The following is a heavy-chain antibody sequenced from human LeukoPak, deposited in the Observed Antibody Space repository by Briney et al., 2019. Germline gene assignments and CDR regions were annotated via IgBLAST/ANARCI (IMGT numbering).Heavy chain of an antibody. V-gene: IGHV1-8*01. CDR1: GYTFTSYD. CDR3: ARDLKYQLLLGWFDP. Sequence: ASVKVSCKASGYTFTSYDINWVRQATGQGLEWMGWMNPNSGNTGYAQKFQGKVTMTRNTSISTAYMELSSLRSDDTAVYYCARDLKYQLLLGWFDPWGQGSLVTVSS. D-gene: IGHD2-21*01. J-gene: IGHJ5*02. CDR2: MNPNSGNT.